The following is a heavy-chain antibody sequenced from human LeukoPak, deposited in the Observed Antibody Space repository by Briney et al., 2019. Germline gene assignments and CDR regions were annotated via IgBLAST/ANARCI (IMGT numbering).Heavy chain of an antibody. CDR2: IYYSGST. CDR1: GGSISSYY. CDR3: ARSVEGYCRGGSCYSYSYYMDV. V-gene: IGHV4-59*01. D-gene: IGHD2-15*01. J-gene: IGHJ6*03. Sequence: SETLSLTCTVSGGSISSYYWSWIRQPPGKGLEWIGYIYYSGSTNYNPSLKSRVTISVDTSKNQFSLKLSTVTAADTAVYYCARSVEGYCRGGSCYSYSYYMDVWGKGTTVTVSS.